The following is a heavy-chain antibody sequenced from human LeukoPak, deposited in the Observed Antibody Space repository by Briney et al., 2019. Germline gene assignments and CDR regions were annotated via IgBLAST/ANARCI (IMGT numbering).Heavy chain of an antibody. CDR3: AQKAPYSPAYSQL. J-gene: IGHJ1*01. V-gene: IGHV4-59*01. Sequence: PSETLSLTCTVSGGSITSYFWSWIRQPPRKGLEWIGYIDHSGTTNYNPSLKSRVTVSADTSKNQFSLKLSSVTAGDTAVYYCAQKAPYSPAYSQLWGQGTLVTVSS. CDR2: IDHSGTT. D-gene: IGHD2-15*01. CDR1: GGSITSYF.